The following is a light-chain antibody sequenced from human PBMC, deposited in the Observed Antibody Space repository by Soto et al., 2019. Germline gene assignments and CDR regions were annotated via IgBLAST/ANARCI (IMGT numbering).Light chain of an antibody. CDR2: KAS. J-gene: IGKJ3*01. CDR3: QQDNSYSS. CDR1: QSISSR. Sequence: DIQMTQSPPTLSASVGDRVTITCRASQSISSRLAWYQQNPGRAPKLLIYKASNLESGDPSRFSGSGSGTEFTLTISSLQPEDFATYYCQQDNSYSSFGPGTKVDIK. V-gene: IGKV1-5*03.